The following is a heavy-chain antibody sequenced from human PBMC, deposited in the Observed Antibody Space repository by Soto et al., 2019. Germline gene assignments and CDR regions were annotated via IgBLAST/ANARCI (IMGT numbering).Heavy chain of an antibody. CDR2: IYYSGST. V-gene: IGHV4-31*03. CDR3: ARSKRETIFGVVIKTPSWFDP. D-gene: IGHD3-3*01. Sequence: SETLSLTCTVSGGSISSGGYYWSWIRQHPGKGLEWIGYIYYSGSTYYNPSLKSRVTISVDTSKNQFSLKLSSVTAADTAVYYCARSKRETIFGVVIKTPSWFDPWGQGTLVTVS. J-gene: IGHJ5*02. CDR1: GGSISSGGYY.